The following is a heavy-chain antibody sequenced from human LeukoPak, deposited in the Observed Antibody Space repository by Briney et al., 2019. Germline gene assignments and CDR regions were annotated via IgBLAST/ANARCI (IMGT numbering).Heavy chain of an antibody. V-gene: IGHV1-69*13. J-gene: IGHJ6*03. Sequence: ASVKVSCKASGGTFSSYAISWVRQAPGQGLEWMGGIIPIFGTANYAQKFQGRVTITADESTSTAYMELSSLRSEDTAVYYCARAIVVVPAAILPYYYYVDVWGKGTTVTVSS. CDR2: IIPIFGTA. CDR3: ARAIVVVPAAILPYYYYVDV. CDR1: GGTFSSYA. D-gene: IGHD2-2*02.